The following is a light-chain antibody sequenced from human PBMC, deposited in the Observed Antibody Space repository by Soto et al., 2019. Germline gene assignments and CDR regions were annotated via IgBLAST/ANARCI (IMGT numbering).Light chain of an antibody. J-gene: IGLJ2*01. V-gene: IGLV3-1*01. Sequence: SYELTQPPSVSVSPGQTASITCSGDKLGDKYACWYQQKPGQSPVLVIYQDSKRPSGIPERISGSNSGNTATLTISGTQAMYEADYYCQAWDSSTVVFGGGTKLTLL. CDR2: QDS. CDR1: KLGDKY. CDR3: QAWDSSTVV.